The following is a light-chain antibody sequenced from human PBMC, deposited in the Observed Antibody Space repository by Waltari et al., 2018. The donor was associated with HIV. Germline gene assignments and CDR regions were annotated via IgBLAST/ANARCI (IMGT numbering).Light chain of an antibody. J-gene: IGLJ2*01. CDR2: DDR. V-gene: IGLV3-21*02. CDR1: NIGSKG. Sequence: SYVLTQPPSVSVAPGQTARITCGGNNIGSKGVHWYQQKPSQAPVLVGYDDRDRPSGIPERFSGSSSWNTATLTISMVEAGDEADFYCQVWDSSTDLRVFGGGTKLTVL. CDR3: QVWDSSTDLRV.